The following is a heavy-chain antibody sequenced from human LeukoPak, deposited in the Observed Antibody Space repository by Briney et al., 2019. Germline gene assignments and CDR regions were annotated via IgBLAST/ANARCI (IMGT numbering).Heavy chain of an antibody. D-gene: IGHD1-1*01. CDR1: GFTFSAYW. J-gene: IGHJ4*02. CDR2: IKQDGSDK. V-gene: IGHV3-7*01. CDR3: VSTTRSSPFDN. Sequence: GGSLRPSCAASGFTFSAYWMSWVRQAPGKGLEWLANIKQDGSDKQYVDSVKGRFAISRDNAKTSVYLQMNSLRAEDTAVYYCVSTTRSSPFDNWGQGTLVTVSS.